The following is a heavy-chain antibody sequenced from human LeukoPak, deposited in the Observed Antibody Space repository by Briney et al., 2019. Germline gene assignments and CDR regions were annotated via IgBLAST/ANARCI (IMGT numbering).Heavy chain of an antibody. D-gene: IGHD2-8*01. Sequence: GGSLRLSCAASGFSFSTYWMSWVRQAPGKGLEWVASITQDGNEKYYVDSVKGRFTISRDNAKNSLYLQMSSLRAEDTAVYYCARDRWGLLGGDFWGQGTLVTVSS. V-gene: IGHV3-7*04. CDR1: GFSFSTYW. CDR3: ARDRWGLLGGDF. J-gene: IGHJ4*02. CDR2: ITQDGNEK.